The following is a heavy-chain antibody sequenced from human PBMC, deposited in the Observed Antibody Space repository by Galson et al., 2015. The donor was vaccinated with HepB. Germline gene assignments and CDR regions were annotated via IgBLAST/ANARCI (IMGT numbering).Heavy chain of an antibody. Sequence: SCKASGYTFTGYYIHWVRQAPGQGLEWMGWINPNSGGTNYAQKFQGRVTMARDTSISTAYMELSRLRSDDTAVYYCARIGERGFFEYWGQGTLVTVSS. CDR2: INPNSGGT. V-gene: IGHV1-2*02. CDR3: ARIGERGFFEY. D-gene: IGHD1-26*01. CDR1: GYTFTGYY. J-gene: IGHJ4*02.